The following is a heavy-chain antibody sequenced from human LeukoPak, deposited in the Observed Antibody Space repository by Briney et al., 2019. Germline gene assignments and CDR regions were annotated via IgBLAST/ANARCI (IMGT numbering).Heavy chain of an antibody. V-gene: IGHV1-18*01. CDR2: ISAYNGDT. Sequence: ASVKVSCKASIYPFPNYGISWVRQAPGQGLGWMGWISAYNGDTNYAQKFQGRVTMTTDTSTSTAYMELRSLRSDDTAVYYCARDRLGFCTSAVCSSLDYWGQGTLVTVSS. CDR1: IYPFPNYG. CDR3: ARDRLGFCTSAVCSSLDY. J-gene: IGHJ4*02. D-gene: IGHD2-2*01.